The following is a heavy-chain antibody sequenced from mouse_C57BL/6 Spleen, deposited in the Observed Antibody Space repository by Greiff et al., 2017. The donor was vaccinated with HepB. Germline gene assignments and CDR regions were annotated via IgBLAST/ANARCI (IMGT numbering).Heavy chain of an antibody. CDR3: ARWHYYGSSYEGYFDV. D-gene: IGHD1-1*01. CDR1: GYAFSSSW. Sequence: QVQLQQSGPELVKPGASVKISCKASGYAFSSSWMNWVKQRPGKGLEWIGRIYPGDGDTNYNGKFKGKATLTADKSSSTAYMQLSSLTSEDSAVYFCARWHYYGSSYEGYFDVWGTGTTVTVSS. J-gene: IGHJ1*03. CDR2: IYPGDGDT. V-gene: IGHV1-82*01.